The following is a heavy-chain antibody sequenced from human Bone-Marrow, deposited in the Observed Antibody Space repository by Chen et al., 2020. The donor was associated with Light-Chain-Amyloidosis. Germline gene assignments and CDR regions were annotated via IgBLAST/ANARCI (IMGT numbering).Heavy chain of an antibody. CDR3: ARTTLRYLDY. CDR2: TNSAGTST. D-gene: IGHD3-9*01. Sequence: VLLVESGGEVVQPGGSLRLSCTASGLSFSTYWMHWVRQSPGKGLVSVTRTNSAGTSTTYADSVKGRFTVSRDNTKNTMYLEMNSLRVEDTAVYYCARTTLRYLDYWGQGTLVTVSS. V-gene: IGHV3-74*01. CDR1: GLSFSTYW. J-gene: IGHJ4*02.